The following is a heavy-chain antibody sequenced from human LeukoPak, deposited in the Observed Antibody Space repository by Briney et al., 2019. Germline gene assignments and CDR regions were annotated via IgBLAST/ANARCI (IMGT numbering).Heavy chain of an antibody. D-gene: IGHD6-19*01. CDR1: GGSISSGGYY. CDR3: ARTVAGKLVFGY. CDR2: IYYTGST. J-gene: IGHJ4*02. Sequence: SETLSLTCTVSGGSISSGGYYWGWIRQPPGKGLEWIGNIYYTGSTYDNLSLKSRVTISLDTSKNQHSLKLSSVTAADTAVYYCARTVAGKLVFGYWGQGILVTVSS. V-gene: IGHV4-39*07.